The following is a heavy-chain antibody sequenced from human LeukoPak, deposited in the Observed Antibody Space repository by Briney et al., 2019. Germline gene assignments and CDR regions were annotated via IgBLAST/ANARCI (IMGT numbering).Heavy chain of an antibody. J-gene: IGHJ5*02. CDR3: ARVGYCSGGSCYAGFGWFDP. D-gene: IGHD2-15*01. CDR1: GGSISSSNW. V-gene: IGHV4-4*02. Sequence: SGTLSLTCAVSGGSISSSNWWSRVRPPPGKGMEWIGEIYHSGSTNYNPSLKSRVTISVDKSKNQFSLKLSSVTAADTAVYYCARVGYCSGGSCYAGFGWFDPWGQGTLVTVSS. CDR2: IYHSGST.